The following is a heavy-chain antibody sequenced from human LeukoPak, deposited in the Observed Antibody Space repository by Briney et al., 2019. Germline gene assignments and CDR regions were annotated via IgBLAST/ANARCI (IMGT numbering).Heavy chain of an antibody. CDR3: ARSLGRIVVVPAAIDAWAAFDI. J-gene: IGHJ3*02. Sequence: PSETLSLTCTVSGGSISSGGYSWSWIRQHPGKGLEWIGYIYYSGSTYYNPSLKSRVTISVDTSKNQFSLKLSSVTAADTAVYYCARSLGRIVVVPAAIDAWAAFDIWGQGTMVTVSS. CDR1: GGSISSGGYS. CDR2: IYYSGST. V-gene: IGHV4-31*03. D-gene: IGHD2-2*02.